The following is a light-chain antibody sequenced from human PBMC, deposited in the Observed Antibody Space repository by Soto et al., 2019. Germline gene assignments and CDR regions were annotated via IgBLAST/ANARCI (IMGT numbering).Light chain of an antibody. CDR3: QQYGSSPIT. CDR1: QSVSSSY. CDR2: DTS. V-gene: IGKV3D-20*01. Sequence: EIVMTQSPATLSVSPGERATLSCRASQSVSSSYVAWYRHKPGLAPRLLIHDTSSRAIGIPDRLSGSKSGTNFTLTIRRMEPEDVGMYYCQQYGSSPITFGQGTRLEIK. J-gene: IGKJ5*01.